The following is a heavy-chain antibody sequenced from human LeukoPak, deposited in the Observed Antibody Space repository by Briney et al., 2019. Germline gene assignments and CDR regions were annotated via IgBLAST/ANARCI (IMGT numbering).Heavy chain of an antibody. V-gene: IGHV3-74*01. J-gene: IGHJ5*02. CDR1: TFTCYSNW. D-gene: IGHD3-10*01. CDR3: ARDLDGSGSYHWFDP. CDR2: ANGDGSST. Sequence: PAGYLTLTCVASTFTCYSNWRQWHRQAPGNGLVWVSRANGDGSSTENADCVKGRFTISRDNAKNTLYLQMNSLRAEDMAVYYCARDLDGSGSYHWFDPWGQGTLVTVSS.